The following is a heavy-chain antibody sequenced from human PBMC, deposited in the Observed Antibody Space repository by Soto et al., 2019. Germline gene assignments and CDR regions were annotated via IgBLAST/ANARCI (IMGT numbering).Heavy chain of an antibody. J-gene: IGHJ4*02. CDR3: AKPENFDY. V-gene: IGHV3-23*01. CDR2: MSSSGGGT. Sequence: EVQLLESGGGLVQPGGSLRLYCAASGFTFSSHVMSWVRQAPGKGLEWVSTMSSSGGGTYYADSVKGRFTISRDNSKNTLYLQMNSLRAEVTAVYYCAKPENFDYWGQGTLVTVSS. CDR1: GFTFSSHV.